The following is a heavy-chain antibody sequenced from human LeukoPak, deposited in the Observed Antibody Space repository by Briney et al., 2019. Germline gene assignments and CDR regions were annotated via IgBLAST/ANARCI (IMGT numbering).Heavy chain of an antibody. CDR3: ARPSQYGSGTDYYFDS. Sequence: GGSLRLSCAASGFMFSGSPMHWVRQASGKGLEWVGHIRSKANNYATIYAASVKGSFTISRDDSKNTAYLQMNSLKTEDTAVYYCARPSQYGSGTDYYFDSWGQGALVTVSS. J-gene: IGHJ4*02. CDR2: IRSKANNYAT. D-gene: IGHD3-10*01. CDR1: GFMFSGSP. V-gene: IGHV3-73*01.